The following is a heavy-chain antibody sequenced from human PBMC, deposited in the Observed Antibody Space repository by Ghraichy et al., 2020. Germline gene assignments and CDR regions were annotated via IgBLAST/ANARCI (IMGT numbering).Heavy chain of an antibody. CDR1: GGSISSSSYY. V-gene: IGHV4-39*01. J-gene: IGHJ6*02. CDR3: ARVVRGNGYYYYYGMDV. Sequence: ETLSLTCTVSGGSISSSSYYWGWIRQPPGKGLEWIGSIYYSGSTYYNPSLKSRVTISVDTSKNQFSLKLSSVTAADTAVYYCARVVRGNGYYYYYGMDVWGQGTTVTVSS. CDR2: IYYSGST. D-gene: IGHD3-10*01.